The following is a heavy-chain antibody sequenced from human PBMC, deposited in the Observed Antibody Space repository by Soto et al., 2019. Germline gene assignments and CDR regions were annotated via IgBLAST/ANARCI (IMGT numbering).Heavy chain of an antibody. Sequence: SGKVCFKASCYTFTSYSISWVRRAPGQGLEWMGWISAYNGNTNYAQKLQGRVTMTTDTSTSTAYMGLRSLRSDDTAVYYCARGGYYFDYWGQGTLVTVSS. CDR1: CYTFTSYS. CDR2: ISAYNGNT. V-gene: IGHV1-18*04. J-gene: IGHJ4*02. CDR3: ARGGYYFDY.